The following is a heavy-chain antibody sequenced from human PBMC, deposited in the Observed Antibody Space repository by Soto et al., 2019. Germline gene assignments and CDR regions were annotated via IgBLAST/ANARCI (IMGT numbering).Heavy chain of an antibody. J-gene: IGHJ4*02. CDR1: GFIFRNYW. CDR3: ARIGYSSSSLYY. D-gene: IGHD6-6*01. Sequence: PGGSMRLSCAASGFIFRNYWMSWVRQAPGKGLEWVANIKEDGGQKYYMDSVKGRFTIARDYGRNSLYLQINSLRAEDTAMYYGARIGYSSSSLYYWGRGTLVTVSS. V-gene: IGHV3-7*03. CDR2: IKEDGGQK.